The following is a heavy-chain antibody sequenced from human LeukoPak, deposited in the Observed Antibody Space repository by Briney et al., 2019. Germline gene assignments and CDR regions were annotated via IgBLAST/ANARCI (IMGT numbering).Heavy chain of an antibody. J-gene: IGHJ4*02. CDR2: IYYSGST. CDR1: GGSITSGAYF. CDR3: ARVGYSGSYRFDY. Sequence: PSQTLSLTCTVSGGSITSGAYFWSWIRQPPGKGLEWIGYIYYSGSTNYNPSLKSRVTISVDTSKNQFSLKLSSVTAADTAVYYCARVGYSGSYRFDYWGQGTLVTVSS. D-gene: IGHD1-26*01. V-gene: IGHV4-61*08.